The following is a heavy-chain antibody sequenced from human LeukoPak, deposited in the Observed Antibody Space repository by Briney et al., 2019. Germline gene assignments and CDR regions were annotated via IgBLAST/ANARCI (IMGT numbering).Heavy chain of an antibody. CDR3: ARDRAATTIEPYYYYGMDV. Sequence: SETLSLTCTVSGGSISSSSYYWGWIRQPPGKGLEWIGSIYYSGSTYYNPSLKSRVTISVDTSKNQFSLKLSSVTAADTAVYYCARDRAATTIEPYYYYGMDVWGQGTTVTVSS. J-gene: IGHJ6*02. CDR2: IYYSGST. V-gene: IGHV4-39*07. CDR1: GGSISSSSYY. D-gene: IGHD5-12*01.